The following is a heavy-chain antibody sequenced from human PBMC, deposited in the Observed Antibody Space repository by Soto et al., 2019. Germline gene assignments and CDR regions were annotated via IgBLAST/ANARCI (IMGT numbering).Heavy chain of an antibody. Sequence: ASVKVSCKASGYMFTKSAMHWVRQAPGQRLEWMGWISGDSGNTKYSPKLQDRVTITRDTSASTAYMELSSLRSEDTALYYCARDGVAAGDINFDYWGQGTLVTVS. V-gene: IGHV1-3*01. D-gene: IGHD3-9*01. CDR2: ISGDSGNT. J-gene: IGHJ4*01. CDR1: GYMFTKSA. CDR3: ARDGVAAGDINFDY.